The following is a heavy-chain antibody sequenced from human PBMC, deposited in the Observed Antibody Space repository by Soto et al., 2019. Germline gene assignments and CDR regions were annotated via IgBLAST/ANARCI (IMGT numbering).Heavy chain of an antibody. D-gene: IGHD3-3*01. V-gene: IGHV4-34*01. J-gene: IGHJ5*02. CDR2: INHSGST. Sequence: QVQLQQWGAGLLKPSETLSLTCAVYGGSFSGYYWSWIRQPPGKGMEWIGEINHSGSTNYNPSPKSRVTISEDTSKNVFSLMLSSVTAADTAVYYCARVGLSRQQKRYDSWGQGTLVTVSS. CDR1: GGSFSGYY. CDR3: ARVGLSRQQKRYDS.